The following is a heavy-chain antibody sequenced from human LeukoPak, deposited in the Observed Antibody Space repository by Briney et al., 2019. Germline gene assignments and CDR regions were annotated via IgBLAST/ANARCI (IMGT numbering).Heavy chain of an antibody. V-gene: IGHV1-45*02. CDR1: GYTFTYRY. CDR2: ITPFNGNT. J-gene: IGHJ3*02. CDR3: ARSGWRSSSHGAFDI. D-gene: IGHD6-6*01. Sequence: SVKVSCKASGYTFTYRYLHWVRQAPGQALEGMGWITPFNGNTNYAQKFQDRVTITRDRSMSTAYMELSSLRSEDTAMYYCARSGWRSSSHGAFDIWGQGTMVTVSS.